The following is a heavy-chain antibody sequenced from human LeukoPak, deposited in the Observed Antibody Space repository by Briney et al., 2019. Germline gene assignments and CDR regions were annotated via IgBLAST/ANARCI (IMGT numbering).Heavy chain of an antibody. D-gene: IGHD4/OR15-4a*01. V-gene: IGHV3-23*01. CDR1: GFTFSSYS. CDR3: AKGRANNAVY. J-gene: IGHJ4*02. CDR2: ISGSGGST. Sequence: GGSLRLSCAASGFTFSSYSMNWVRQAPGKGLEWVSAISGSGGSTDYADSVKGRFTISRDNSKNTLYLQMNSLRAEDTAVYYCAKGRANNAVYWGQGTLVTVSS.